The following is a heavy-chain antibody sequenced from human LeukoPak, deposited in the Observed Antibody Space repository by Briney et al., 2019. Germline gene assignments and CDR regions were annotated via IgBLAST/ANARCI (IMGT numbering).Heavy chain of an antibody. Sequence: GRSLRLSCAASGFTFSNYGMHWVRQAPGKGLQWVAVISYDGSNKYYADSVKGRFTISRDNSKNTLYLQMNSLRADDTAVYYCTKVASTGFIAYYFDYWGQETLVTVSS. D-gene: IGHD3-16*02. J-gene: IGHJ4*02. CDR1: GFTFSNYG. CDR3: TKVASTGFIAYYFDY. CDR2: ISYDGSNK. V-gene: IGHV3-30*18.